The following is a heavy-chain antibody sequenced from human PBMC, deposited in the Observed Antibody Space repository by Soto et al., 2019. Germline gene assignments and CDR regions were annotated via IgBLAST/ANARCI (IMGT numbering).Heavy chain of an antibody. V-gene: IGHV2-5*02. J-gene: IGHJ4*02. CDR2: IYWDDDK. CDR1: GFSLSTSGVG. Sequence: QITLKESGPTLVKPTQTLTLTCTFSGFSLSTSGVGVGWIRQPPGKALEWLALIYWDDDKRCSPSLKSRLTITKDASKNQVVITMTNMDPVDTAPYYCAHHSSSWGYFDYWGQGTLVTVS. D-gene: IGHD6-13*01. CDR3: AHHSSSWGYFDY.